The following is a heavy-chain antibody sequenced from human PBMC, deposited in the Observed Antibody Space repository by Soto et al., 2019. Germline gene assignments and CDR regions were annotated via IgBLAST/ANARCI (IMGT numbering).Heavy chain of an antibody. D-gene: IGHD3-10*01. Sequence: PVGSLRLSCAASGFTFSSYSMNWVRQAPGKGLEWVSSISSSSYIYYADSVKGRFTISRDNAKNSLYLQMNSLRAEDTAVYYCATTNGFGELSGNWFDPWGQGTLVTVSS. CDR2: ISSSSYI. CDR3: ATTNGFGELSGNWFDP. V-gene: IGHV3-21*01. J-gene: IGHJ5*02. CDR1: GFTFSSYS.